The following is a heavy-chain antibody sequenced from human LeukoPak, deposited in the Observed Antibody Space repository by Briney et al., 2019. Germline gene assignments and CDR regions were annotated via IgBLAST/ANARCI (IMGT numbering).Heavy chain of an antibody. Sequence: GGSLRLSCAASEFTVSSNYMSWVRQAPGKGLEWVSYISSSGSTIYYADSVKGRFTISRDNAKKTLYLQMNSLRAEDTAVYYCARASNWNDADFEYWGQGTLVTVSS. CDR2: ISSSGSTI. D-gene: IGHD1-1*01. V-gene: IGHV3-11*04. CDR3: ARASNWNDADFEY. CDR1: EFTVSSNY. J-gene: IGHJ4*02.